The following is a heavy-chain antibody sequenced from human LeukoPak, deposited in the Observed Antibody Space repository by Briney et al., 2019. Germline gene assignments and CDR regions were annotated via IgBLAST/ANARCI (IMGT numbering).Heavy chain of an antibody. CDR1: GGSISSSSYY. CDR2: VYYSGST. V-gene: IGHV4-39*01. D-gene: IGHD2-2*01. J-gene: IGHJ4*02. CDR3: ARLLVVEGFDF. Sequence: PSETLSLTCTVSGGSISSSSYYWGWIHQPPGKGLEWIGSVYYSGSTYYNPSLKSLVTISIDTPKNQFSLKVSSVTATDTAVYYCARLLVVEGFDFWGQGTLVTVSS.